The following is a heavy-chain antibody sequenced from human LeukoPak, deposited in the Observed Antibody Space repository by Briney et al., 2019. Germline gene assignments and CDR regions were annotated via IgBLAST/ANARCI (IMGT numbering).Heavy chain of an antibody. CDR3: ARDRIIYGDYGDAFDI. V-gene: IGHV3-21*06. J-gene: IGHJ3*02. CDR2: ISSSYSYI. CDR1: GFTFSSYS. Sequence: GGSLRLACAASGFTFSSYSMNWVRQAPGKGLEWVSSISSSYSYIYYADSVKGRFTISRDNAKNSLYLQMNSLRAEDTAVYYCARDRIIYGDYGDAFDIWGQGTMVTVSS. D-gene: IGHD4-17*01.